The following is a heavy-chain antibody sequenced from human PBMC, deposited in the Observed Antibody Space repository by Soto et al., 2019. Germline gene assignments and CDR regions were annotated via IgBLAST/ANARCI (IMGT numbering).Heavy chain of an antibody. Sequence: KQSQTLSLTCAISGDSVSSNSAAWNWIRQSPSRGLEWLGRTYYRSKWYNDYAVSVKSRITINPDTSKNQFSLQLNSVTPEDTAVYYCARGGRGSSWYSANYYYYYGMDVWGQGTTVTVSS. CDR2: TYYRSKWYN. J-gene: IGHJ6*02. V-gene: IGHV6-1*01. CDR3: ARGGRGSSWYSANYYYYYGMDV. CDR1: GDSVSSNSAA. D-gene: IGHD6-13*01.